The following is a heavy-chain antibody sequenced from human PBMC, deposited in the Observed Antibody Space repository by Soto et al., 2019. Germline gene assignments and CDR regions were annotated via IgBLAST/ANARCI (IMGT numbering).Heavy chain of an antibody. D-gene: IGHD6-19*01. Sequence: QVQLVESGGGVVQPGRSLRLSCAASGFTFSNYGMHWVRQAPGKGLEWVAVLSYDGSNKHYADSVKGRFTISRDNSKSTLYLQMNSLRTEDTAMYYCAKSSGWYINYFDPWGQGTLVTVSS. CDR3: AKSSGWYINYFDP. J-gene: IGHJ5*02. CDR2: LSYDGSNK. CDR1: GFTFSNYG. V-gene: IGHV3-30*18.